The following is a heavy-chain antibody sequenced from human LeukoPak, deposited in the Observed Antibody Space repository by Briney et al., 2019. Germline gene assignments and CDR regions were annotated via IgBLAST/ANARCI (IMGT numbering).Heavy chain of an antibody. CDR3: ARERRYCSGVNCYSGLDY. Sequence: PGGTLRLSCAASGLTVSSNYLNCVRQAPGKGLEWVSIIYSSGNTYYADSVKGRFIISRDNSKNTLYLQMTSLRLEDTAVYYCARERRYCSGVNCYSGLDYWGQGTRVTVSS. CDR1: GLTVSSNY. V-gene: IGHV3-53*01. J-gene: IGHJ4*02. CDR2: IYSSGNT. D-gene: IGHD2-15*01.